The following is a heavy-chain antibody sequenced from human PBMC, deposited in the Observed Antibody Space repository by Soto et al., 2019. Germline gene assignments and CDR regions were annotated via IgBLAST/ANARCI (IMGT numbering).Heavy chain of an antibody. J-gene: IGHJ4*02. D-gene: IGHD2-8*01. CDR2: ISGSGGSP. CDR3: AKARCTTSNCYVPDY. Sequence: EVQLLESGGGLVQPGGSLRLSCAASGFSFSTYTMSWVRRAPGQGLEWVSAISGSGGSPYYADSVQGRFTISRDNPKKTLDLQMNSLRAEDTAVYYCAKARCTTSNCYVPDYWGQGTLVTVSS. CDR1: GFSFSTYT. V-gene: IGHV3-23*01.